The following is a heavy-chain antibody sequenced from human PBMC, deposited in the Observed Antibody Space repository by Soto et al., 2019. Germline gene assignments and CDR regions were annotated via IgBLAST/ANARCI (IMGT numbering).Heavy chain of an antibody. Sequence: PSGSPSLTSAVYGGSFNGSYWSLIRKTPGKGLEWTGEVHHGGNTNYNPSLKSRVTIPGDTSKKQFSLTLSSVTAADTAVYYCARLHDVGSGYTSNWFDPWGQRTLVTVSS. V-gene: IGHV4-34*01. CDR2: VHHGGNT. CDR1: GGSFNGSY. D-gene: IGHD3-3*01. CDR3: ARLHDVGSGYTSNWFDP. J-gene: IGHJ5*02.